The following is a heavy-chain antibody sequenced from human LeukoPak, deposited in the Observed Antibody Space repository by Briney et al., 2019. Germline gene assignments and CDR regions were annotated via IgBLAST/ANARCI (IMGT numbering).Heavy chain of an antibody. CDR1: GGSISSYY. J-gene: IGHJ4*02. Sequence: PSETLSLTCTVSGGSISSYYWSWIRQPPGKGLEWIGHIYYSGSTNYNPSLKSRVTISVDTSKNQFSLKLSSVTAADTAVYYCARVTNDVFDYWGQGTLVTVSS. CDR3: ARVTNDVFDY. V-gene: IGHV4-59*01. CDR2: IYYSGST. D-gene: IGHD1-1*01.